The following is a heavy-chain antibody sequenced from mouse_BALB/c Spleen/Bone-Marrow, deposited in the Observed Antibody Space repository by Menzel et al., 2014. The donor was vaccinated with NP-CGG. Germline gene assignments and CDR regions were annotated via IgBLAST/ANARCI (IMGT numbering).Heavy chain of an antibody. CDR2: IDPANGNT. CDR1: GFNIKDTY. CDR3: AMYYYGSSLFAY. D-gene: IGHD1-1*01. V-gene: IGHV14-3*02. J-gene: IGHJ3*01. Sequence: EVHLVESGAELVKPGASVKLSCTASGFNIKDTYMHWVKQRPEQGLEWIGRIDPANGNTKYDPKFQGKATITADTSSNTAYLQPSSLTSEDTAVYYCAMYYYGSSLFAYWGQGTLVTVS.